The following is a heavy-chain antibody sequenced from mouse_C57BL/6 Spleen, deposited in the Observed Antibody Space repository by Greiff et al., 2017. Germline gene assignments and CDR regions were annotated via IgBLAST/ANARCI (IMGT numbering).Heavy chain of an antibody. CDR1: GYTFTSYW. D-gene: IGHD1-1*01. CDR2: IYPSDSET. J-gene: IGHJ4*01. V-gene: IGHV1-61*01. Sequence: QVHVKQPGAELVRPGSSVKLSCKASGYTFTSYWMDWVKQRPGQGLEWIGNIYPSDSETHYNQKFKDKATLTVDKSSSTAYMQLSSLTSEDSAVYYCARTSTVYAMDYWGQGTSVTVSS. CDR3: ARTSTVYAMDY.